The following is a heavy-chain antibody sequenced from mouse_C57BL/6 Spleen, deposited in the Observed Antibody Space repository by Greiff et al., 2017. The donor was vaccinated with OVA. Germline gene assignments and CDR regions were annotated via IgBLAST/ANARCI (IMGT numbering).Heavy chain of an antibody. CDR2: IYPGSGST. CDR3: ARNGDMDGLFGY. Sequence: QVQLQQPGAELVKPGASVKMSCKASGYTFTSYWITWVKQRPGQGLEWIGDIYPGSGSTNYNEKFKSKATLTVDTSSSTAYMQLSSLTSEDSAVYYCARNGDMDGLFGYWGQGTLGTVSA. J-gene: IGHJ3*01. CDR1: GYTFTSYW. V-gene: IGHV1-55*01. D-gene: IGHD1-1*01.